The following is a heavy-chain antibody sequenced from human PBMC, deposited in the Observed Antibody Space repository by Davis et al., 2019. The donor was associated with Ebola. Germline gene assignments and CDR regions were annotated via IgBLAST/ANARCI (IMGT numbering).Heavy chain of an antibody. CDR3: ARGYCSSTSCLVGGWFDP. J-gene: IGHJ5*02. CDR1: GFTFSSYW. D-gene: IGHD2-2*01. V-gene: IGHV3-74*01. CDR2: INSDGSST. Sequence: PGGSLRLSCAASGFTFSSYWMHWVRQAPGKGLVWVSRINSDGSSTSYADSVKGRFTISRDNAKNTLYLQMNSLRAEDTAVYYCARGYCSSTSCLVGGWFDPWGQGTLVTVSS.